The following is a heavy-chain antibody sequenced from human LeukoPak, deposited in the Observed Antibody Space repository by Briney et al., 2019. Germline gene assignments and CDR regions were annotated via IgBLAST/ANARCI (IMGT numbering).Heavy chain of an antibody. V-gene: IGHV4-34*01. D-gene: IGHD6-19*01. CDR3: ARGRSGWSY. Sequence: SETLSLTFAVDGGSFSCYYWSWIRPPPGKGLEWIGEINHSGSTNYNPSLKGRVTISVDTSKNQFSLKLSSVTAADTAVYYCARGRSGWSYWGQGTLVTVSS. CDR1: GGSFSCYY. J-gene: IGHJ4*02. CDR2: INHSGST.